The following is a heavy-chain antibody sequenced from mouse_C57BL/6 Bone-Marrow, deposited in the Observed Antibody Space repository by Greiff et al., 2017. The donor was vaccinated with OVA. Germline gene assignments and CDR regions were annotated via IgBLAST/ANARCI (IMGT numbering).Heavy chain of an antibody. CDR2: ISGGGGNT. CDR1: GFTFSSYT. D-gene: IGHD2-2*01. J-gene: IGHJ4*01. CDR3: ARLVTYAMDY. V-gene: IGHV5-9*01. Sequence: EVQLVESGGGLVKPGGSLKLSCAASGFTFSSYTMSWVRQTPEKRLEWVATISGGGGNTYYPDSVKGRFTISRDNAKNTLYLQMSSLRSEDTALYYCARLVTYAMDYWGQGTSVTVSS.